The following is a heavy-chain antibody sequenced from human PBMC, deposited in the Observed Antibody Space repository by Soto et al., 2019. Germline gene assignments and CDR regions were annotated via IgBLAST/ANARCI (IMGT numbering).Heavy chain of an antibody. J-gene: IGHJ5*02. D-gene: IGHD3-3*01. CDR2: IIPSFGTA. CDR1: GGTFSSYA. Sequence: SVKISCKASGGTFSSYAISWVRQAPGQGLEWMGGIIPSFGTANYAQKFQGRVTITADESTSTAYMELSSLRSEDTAVYYCAGEVIVPPRGLRLVRWFDPWAREPWSPSPQ. CDR3: AGEVIVPPRGLRLVRWFDP. V-gene: IGHV1-69*13.